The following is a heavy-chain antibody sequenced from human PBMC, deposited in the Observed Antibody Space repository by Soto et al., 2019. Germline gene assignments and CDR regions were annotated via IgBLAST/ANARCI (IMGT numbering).Heavy chain of an antibody. V-gene: IGHV5-51*01. CDR3: VRAPTQQWSHTAYFDF. D-gene: IGHD2-8*01. Sequence: PAESLTTSCEVSGYSFTTFWIGPLIGWVRQMPGAGLEWLGIIYPGDSDTRYSPSFQGHVTISADKSTRTAYLQWSSLKASDTAMDYCVRAPTQQWSHTAYFDFWGQGTTVTVSS. CDR2: IYPGDSDT. CDR1: GYSFTTFW. J-gene: IGHJ4*02.